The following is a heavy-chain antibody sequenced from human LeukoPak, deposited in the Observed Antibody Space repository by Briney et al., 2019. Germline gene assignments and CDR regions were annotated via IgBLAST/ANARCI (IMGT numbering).Heavy chain of an antibody. J-gene: IGHJ3*02. CDR2: IRYDGNDK. V-gene: IGHV3-30*02. Sequence: GGSVRLSCAASGFIFSIYGTHWVRQAPGEGLEWVALIRYDGNDKYYAESVKGRFTISRDNAKNSLYLQMNSLRAEDTAVYYCARDQHIVVVVADAFDIWDQGTMVTVSS. CDR3: ARDQHIVVVVADAFDI. D-gene: IGHD2-15*01. CDR1: GFIFSIYG.